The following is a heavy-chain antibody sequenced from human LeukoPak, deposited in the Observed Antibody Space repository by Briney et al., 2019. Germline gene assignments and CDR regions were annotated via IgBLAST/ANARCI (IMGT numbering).Heavy chain of an antibody. CDR3: AKEVTTVTTTGVTYYFDY. CDR2: ISGSGGST. J-gene: IGHJ4*02. Sequence: PGGSLRLSCAASGFTFSSYGMSWVRQAPGKGLEWVSAISGSGGSTYYADSVKGRFTISRDNSKNTLYLQMNSLRAEDTAVYYCAKEVTTVTTTGVTYYFDYWGQGTLVTVSS. D-gene: IGHD4-11*01. V-gene: IGHV3-23*01. CDR1: GFTFSSYG.